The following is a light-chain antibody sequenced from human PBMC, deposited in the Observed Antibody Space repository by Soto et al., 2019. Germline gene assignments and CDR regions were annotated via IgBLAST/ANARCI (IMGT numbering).Light chain of an antibody. CDR3: QQYNDWPPWT. J-gene: IGKJ1*01. CDR1: QSISSH. V-gene: IGKV3D-15*01. Sequence: EIVMTQSPATLSVSPEESATLSCRASQSISSHLVWYQQKPGQAPRLVIYGASTRAAGVPDRFSGSGSGTEFTLTISSLQSEDFAVYYCQQYNDWPPWTFGQGTKVEIK. CDR2: GAS.